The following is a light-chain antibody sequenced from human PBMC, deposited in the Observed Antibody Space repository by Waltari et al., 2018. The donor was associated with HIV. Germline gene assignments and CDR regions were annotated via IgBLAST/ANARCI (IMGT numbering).Light chain of an antibody. CDR2: RAS. Sequence: DTQMTQSPSTLSASVGDRVPITVRASQGVNSWLAWFQQKPGKAPRLLIFRASTLENGVPPRFSGSGSGREFTLTIRSLQPDDFATYYCQQYETYPYTFGQGTKVEI. CDR3: QQYETYPYT. J-gene: IGKJ2*01. V-gene: IGKV1-5*03. CDR1: QGVNSW.